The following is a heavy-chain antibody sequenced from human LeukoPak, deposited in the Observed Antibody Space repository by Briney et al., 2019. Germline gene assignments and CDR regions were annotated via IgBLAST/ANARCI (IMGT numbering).Heavy chain of an antibody. V-gene: IGHV3-21*01. CDR1: GFRFSSYS. J-gene: IGHJ4*02. Sequence: GGSLRLSCAASGFRFSSYSMNWVRQAPGKGLEWVSSISSSSGYIYYADSVKGRFTISRDNAKNSLYLQMNSLRAEDTAVYYCARDLGWYYFDYWGQGTLVTDSS. D-gene: IGHD6-19*01. CDR3: ARDLGWYYFDY. CDR2: ISSSSGYI.